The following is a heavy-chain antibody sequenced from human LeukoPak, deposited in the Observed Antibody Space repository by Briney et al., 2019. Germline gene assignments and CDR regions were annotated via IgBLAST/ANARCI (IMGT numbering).Heavy chain of an antibody. CDR3: ARVGLLWFGEGGPFDY. J-gene: IGHJ4*02. CDR1: GFTFSSYS. Sequence: GGSLRLSCAASGFTFSSYSTNWVRQAPGKGLEWVSSISSSSSYIYYADSVKGRFTISRDNAKNSLYLQMNSLRAEDTAVYYCARVGLLWFGEGGPFDYWGQGTLVTVSS. V-gene: IGHV3-21*01. CDR2: ISSSSSYI. D-gene: IGHD3-10*01.